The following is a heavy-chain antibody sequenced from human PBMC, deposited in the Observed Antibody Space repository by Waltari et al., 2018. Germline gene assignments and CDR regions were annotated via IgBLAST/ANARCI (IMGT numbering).Heavy chain of an antibody. CDR1: TSYA. CDR2: INAGNGNT. CDR3: AREYRNWFDP. J-gene: IGHJ5*02. Sequence: TSYALHWVRQAPGQRLEWMGWINAGNGNTKYSQKFQGRVTITRDTSASTAYMELSSLRSEDTAVYYCAREYRNWFDPWGQGTLVTVSS. V-gene: IGHV1-3*01. D-gene: IGHD1-26*01.